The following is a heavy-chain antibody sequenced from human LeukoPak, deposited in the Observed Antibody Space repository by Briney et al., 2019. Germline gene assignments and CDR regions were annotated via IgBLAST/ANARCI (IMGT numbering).Heavy chain of an antibody. V-gene: IGHV3-23*01. CDR1: GFTFSNYA. Sequence: GGSLRLSCTASGFTFSNYAVTWVRQAPGKGLEWVSTISNSGANTYYAASVKGRFTISRDNSKNTLYLQMNSLRAEDTATYYCAEAYSDFWTASTHWGQGTLVTVSS. D-gene: IGHD3-3*01. J-gene: IGHJ4*02. CDR3: AEAYSDFWTASTH. CDR2: ISNSGANT.